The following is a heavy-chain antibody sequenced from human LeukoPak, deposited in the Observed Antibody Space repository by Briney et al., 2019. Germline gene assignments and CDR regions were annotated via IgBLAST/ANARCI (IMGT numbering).Heavy chain of an antibody. CDR3: ARGVDYYGSGSYLY. Sequence: PSETLSLTCTVSGGSISSYYWSWIRQPAGKGLEWIGRIYTSGSTNYNPSLKSRVTMSVDTSKNQFSLKLSSVTAADTAVYHCARGVDYYGSGSYLYWGQGTLVTVSS. J-gene: IGHJ4*02. CDR1: GGSISSYY. D-gene: IGHD3-10*01. V-gene: IGHV4-4*07. CDR2: IYTSGST.